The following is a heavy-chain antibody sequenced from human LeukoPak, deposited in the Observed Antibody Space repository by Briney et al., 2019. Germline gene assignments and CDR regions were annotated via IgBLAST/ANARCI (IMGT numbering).Heavy chain of an antibody. J-gene: IGHJ5*02. V-gene: IGHV3-7*01. CDR3: AKNHVTVPNGDWFGP. CDR2: IKWDGIET. Sequence: PGGSLRLSCAPSGLTFSTYWVTWVRQARGEGLEWVVHIKWDGIETYYVDSVKGRFAISRNTAKNSLYLQTNNLRDEDTAVYYCAKNHVTVPNGDWFGPWGQGTLVTVSS. CDR1: GLTFSTYW. D-gene: IGHD4-11*01.